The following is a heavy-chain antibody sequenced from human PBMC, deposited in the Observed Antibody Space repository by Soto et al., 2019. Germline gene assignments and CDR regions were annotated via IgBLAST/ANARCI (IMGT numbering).Heavy chain of an antibody. CDR3: ATGYYDSSGYYYDAFDV. CDR2: VSAYNGNT. V-gene: IGHV1-18*04. Sequence: GASVKVSCKASGYTFTSYGISWVRRAPGQGLEWMGWVSAYNGNTNYAQKLQGRVTMTTDTSTSTAYMELRSLRSDDTAVYYCATGYYDSSGYYYDAFDVWGQGTMVTVSS. D-gene: IGHD3-22*01. J-gene: IGHJ3*01. CDR1: GYTFTSYG.